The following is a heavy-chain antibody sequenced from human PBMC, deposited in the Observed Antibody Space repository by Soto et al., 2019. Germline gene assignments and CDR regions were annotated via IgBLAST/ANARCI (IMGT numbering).Heavy chain of an antibody. CDR3: AKVSSSWYAGFFDL. CDR2: LSDSGDSI. V-gene: IGHV3-23*01. D-gene: IGHD6-13*01. J-gene: IGHJ4*02. Sequence: EVQLLESGGGLVQPGRSLRLSCTASGFTFSSHAMTWVRQAPGKGLEWVSGLSDSGDSIYYADSVKGRLTIYRDNSMNTLYLQTNTLRVEDTAVYYCAKVSSSWYAGFFDLWGQGTLVTVSS. CDR1: GFTFSSHA.